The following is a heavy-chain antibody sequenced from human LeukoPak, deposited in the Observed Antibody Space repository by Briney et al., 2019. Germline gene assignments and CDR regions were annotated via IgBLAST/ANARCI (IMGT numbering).Heavy chain of an antibody. J-gene: IGHJ4*02. D-gene: IGHD3-10*01. V-gene: IGHV3-21*01. CDR2: ISSSSSYI. CDR3: ASTPRYGSGSYYNGDY. Sequence: GGSLRLSCAASGFTFSSYSMNWVRQAPGKGLEWVSSISSSSSYIYYADSVKGRFTISRDNAKNPLYLQMNSLRAEDTAVYYCASTPRYGSGSYYNGDYWGQGTLVTVSS. CDR1: GFTFSSYS.